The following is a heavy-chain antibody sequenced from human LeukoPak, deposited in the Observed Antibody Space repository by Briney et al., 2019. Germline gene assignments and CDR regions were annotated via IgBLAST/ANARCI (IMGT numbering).Heavy chain of an antibody. J-gene: IGHJ4*02. Sequence: SETLSLTCAVSGGSISSGGYSWSWIRQPPGKGLEWIGYIYHSGSTYYNPSLKSRVTISVDRSKNQFSLKLSSVTAADTAVYYCARALGENDSSGYDYFDYWGQGTLVTVSS. D-gene: IGHD3-22*01. CDR3: ARALGENDSSGYDYFDY. CDR2: IYHSGST. CDR1: GGSISSGGYS. V-gene: IGHV4-30-2*01.